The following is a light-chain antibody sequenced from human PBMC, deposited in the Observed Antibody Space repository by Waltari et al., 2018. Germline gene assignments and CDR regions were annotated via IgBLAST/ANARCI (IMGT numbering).Light chain of an antibody. CDR3: QNGYDIPFR. CDR2: KAS. J-gene: IGKJ3*01. V-gene: IGKV1-39*02. CDR1: ENVNSY. Sequence: GDRVTIACRTSENVNSYLNWYQKKPGKAPTLLIYKASSLQSGVPSRFSGSGSGTDYTFTISSLQSEDVATYYCQNGYDIPFRFGPGTKLDIK.